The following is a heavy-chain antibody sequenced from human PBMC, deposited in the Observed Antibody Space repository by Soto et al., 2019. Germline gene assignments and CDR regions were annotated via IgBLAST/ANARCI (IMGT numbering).Heavy chain of an antibody. J-gene: IGHJ3*02. CDR1: GYTFTSYG. CDR3: ARDEYYYGSGSYYTGYDAFDI. Sequence: QVQLVQSGAEVKKPVASVKVSCKASGYTFTSYGISWVRQAPGQGLEWMGWISAYNGNTNYAQKLQGRVTMTTDTSTSTAYMELRSLRSDDTAVYYCARDEYYYGSGSYYTGYDAFDIWGQGTMVTVSS. D-gene: IGHD3-10*01. CDR2: ISAYNGNT. V-gene: IGHV1-18*01.